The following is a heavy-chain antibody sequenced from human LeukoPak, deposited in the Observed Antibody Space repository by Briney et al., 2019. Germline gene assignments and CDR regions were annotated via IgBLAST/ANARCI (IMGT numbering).Heavy chain of an antibody. D-gene: IGHD3-22*01. CDR3: ARDFRYYDSSGYYYPYYYYYYMDV. CDR2: IYYSGST. CDR1: GGSISSYY. J-gene: IGHJ6*03. Sequence: SETLSLTCTVSGGSISSYYWSWIRQPPGKGLEWIGYIYYSGSTNYNPSLKSRVTISVETSKNQFSLKLSSVTAADTAVYYCARDFRYYDSSGYYYPYYYYYYMDVWGKGTTVTVSS. V-gene: IGHV4-59*01.